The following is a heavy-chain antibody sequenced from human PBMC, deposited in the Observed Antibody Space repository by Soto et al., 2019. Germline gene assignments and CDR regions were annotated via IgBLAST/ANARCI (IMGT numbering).Heavy chain of an antibody. D-gene: IGHD1-26*01. CDR2: IYYSGST. CDR1: GGSISSGGYY. Sequence: SETLSLTCTVSGGSISSGGYYWSWIRQHPGKGLEWIGDIYYSGSTYYNPSLKSRVTISVDTSKNQFSLKLSSVTAADTAVYYCARGKEPARRPSESFDYWGQGTLVTVSS. CDR3: ARGKEPARRPSESFDY. J-gene: IGHJ4*02. V-gene: IGHV4-31*03.